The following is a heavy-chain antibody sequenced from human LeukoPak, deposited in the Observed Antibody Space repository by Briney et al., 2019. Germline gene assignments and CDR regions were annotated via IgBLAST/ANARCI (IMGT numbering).Heavy chain of an antibody. CDR1: GGSISSYY. CDR3: ARSGTVGATPL. Sequence: SETLSLTCTVSGGSISSYYWSWIRQPPGKGLEWIGSIYYSGSTYYNPSLKSRVTISVDTSKNQFSLKLSSVTAADTAVYYCARSGTVGATPLWGQGTLVTVSS. J-gene: IGHJ4*02. CDR2: IYYSGST. D-gene: IGHD1-26*01. V-gene: IGHV4-59*01.